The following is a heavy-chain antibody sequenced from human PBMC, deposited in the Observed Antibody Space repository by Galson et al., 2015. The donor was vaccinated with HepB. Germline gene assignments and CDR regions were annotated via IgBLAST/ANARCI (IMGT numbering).Heavy chain of an antibody. D-gene: IGHD2-2*01. Sequence: QVQLQESGPGLLRPSQTLSLTCTLSGVYISSGDYYWSWFPQPPGTGLEWIAYLHYTRTPSSRPSPQSRVTTSVDTSKNQFSLKLTSVTAADTAVYYCARARYCGSSRKYCAMHVWGQGTTVTVSS. CDR1: GVYISSGDYY. CDR2: LHYTRTP. V-gene: IGHV4-30-4*01. J-gene: IGHJ6*02. CDR3: ARARYCGSSRKYCAMHV.